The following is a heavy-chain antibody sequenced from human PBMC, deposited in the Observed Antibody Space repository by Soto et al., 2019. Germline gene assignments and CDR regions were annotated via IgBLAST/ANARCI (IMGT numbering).Heavy chain of an antibody. V-gene: IGHV1-69*12. J-gene: IGHJ5*02. CDR2: IIPIFGTP. CDR1: GGTFSSYA. D-gene: IGHD2-15*01. Sequence: QVQLVQSGAEVKKPGSSVKVSCKASGGTFSSYAISWVRQAPGQGLEWMGGIIPIFGTPNYAQKVQGRVTITADESTSTAYMELSRLRSEDTAVYYCAREVVVAATGWFDPWGQGTLVTVSS. CDR3: AREVVVAATGWFDP.